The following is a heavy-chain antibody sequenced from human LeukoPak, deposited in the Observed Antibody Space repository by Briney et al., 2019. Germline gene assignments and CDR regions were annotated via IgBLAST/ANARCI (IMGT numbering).Heavy chain of an antibody. V-gene: IGHV4-61*02. J-gene: IGHJ5*02. CDR1: SGSISSGSYY. CDR2: IYTSGNT. D-gene: IGHD3-10*01. CDR3: ARHYGSGMDYFDP. Sequence: PSQTLSLTCTVFSGSISSGSYYWSWIRQPAGKGLEWIGRIYTSGNTNYNPSLNSRVTISVDTSKNQCSLKLTSVTAADTAVYYCARHYGSGMDYFDPWGQGTLVTVSS.